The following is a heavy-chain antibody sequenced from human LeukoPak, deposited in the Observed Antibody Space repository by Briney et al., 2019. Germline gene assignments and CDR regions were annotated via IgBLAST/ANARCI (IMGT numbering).Heavy chain of an antibody. CDR3: VKYGERGTFDY. Sequence: GGSLRLSWSPSGFTFSIYAMHWVRQAAGKGLEYVSAISSKGGSTYYADSEKGRFTISRDNSKNTLYLQMSSLRAEDTAVYYCVKYGERGTFDYWGQGTLVTVSS. CDR2: ISSKGGST. V-gene: IGHV3-64D*09. CDR1: GFTFSIYA. D-gene: IGHD1-1*01. J-gene: IGHJ4*02.